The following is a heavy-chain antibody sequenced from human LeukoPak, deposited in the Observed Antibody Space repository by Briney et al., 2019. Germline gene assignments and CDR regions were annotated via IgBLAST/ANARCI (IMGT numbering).Heavy chain of an antibody. V-gene: IGHV4-59*01. D-gene: IGHD6-19*01. CDR1: GGSISSYY. J-gene: IGHJ6*02. CDR2: IYYSGST. CDR3: ARDLGSGWPYYYYGMDV. Sequence: SETLSLTCTVSGGSISSYYWSWIRQPPGKGLEWIGYIYYSGSTNYNPSLKSRVTISVDTSKNQFSLKLSSVTAADTAVYYCARDLGSGWPYYYYGMDVWGQGTTVTVSS.